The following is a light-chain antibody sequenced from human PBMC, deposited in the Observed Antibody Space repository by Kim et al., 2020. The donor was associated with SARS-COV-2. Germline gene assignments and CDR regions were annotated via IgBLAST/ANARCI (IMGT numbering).Light chain of an antibody. Sequence: DIQMTQSPSSLSASVGDRVTITCRASQSISIYLNWYQQKPGKAPKFLIYAASSLQSGVPSRFSASGSGTDFTLTISSLQPEDFATYYCQQSYTTPYTLGQGTKLEI. CDR1: QSISIY. CDR2: AAS. V-gene: IGKV1-39*01. J-gene: IGKJ2*01. CDR3: QQSYTTPYT.